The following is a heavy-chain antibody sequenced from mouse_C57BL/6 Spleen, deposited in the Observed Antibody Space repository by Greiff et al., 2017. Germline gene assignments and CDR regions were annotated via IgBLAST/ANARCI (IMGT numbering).Heavy chain of an antibody. CDR2: IYPRSGNT. Sequence: QVQLKESGAELARPGASVKLSCKASGYTFTSYGISWVKQRTGQGLEWIGEIYPRSGNTYYNEKFKGKATLTADKSSSTAYMELRSLTSEDSAVYFCARGVYGNFPFDYWGQGTTLTVSS. CDR3: ARGVYGNFPFDY. V-gene: IGHV1-81*01. CDR1: GYTFTSYG. D-gene: IGHD2-1*01. J-gene: IGHJ2*01.